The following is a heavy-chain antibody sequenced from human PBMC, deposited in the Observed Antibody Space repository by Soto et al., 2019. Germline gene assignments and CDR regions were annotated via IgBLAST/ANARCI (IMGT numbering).Heavy chain of an antibody. J-gene: IGHJ6*02. CDR3: ARNGTYSSSLSQYSGMDV. V-gene: IGHV1-69*13. D-gene: IGHD1-26*01. CDR2: IAPMLGTP. Sequence: SVKVSCKASGGTFDNFIMNWVRQTPGRGLEWMGGIAPMLGTPTYAEKFKGRVTISATGSTSTMYMEVTSLRSEDTATYYCARNGTYSSSLSQYSGMDVWGQGTTVTVSS. CDR1: GGTFDNFI.